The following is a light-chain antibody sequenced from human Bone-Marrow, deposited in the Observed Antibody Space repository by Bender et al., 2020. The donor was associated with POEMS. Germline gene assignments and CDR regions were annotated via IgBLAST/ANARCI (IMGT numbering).Light chain of an antibody. V-gene: IGLV2-23*02. CDR1: SSDIGGYNF. CDR2: EVT. CDR3: CSYAGSSTFVV. Sequence: QSALTQPASVSGSPGQSITISCAGTSSDIGGYNFVSWYQQHPGKAPKLMIYEVTKRPSGVPDRFSGSKSVNTATLTISGLQTEDEADYYCCSYAGSSTFVVFGGGTKLTVL. J-gene: IGLJ2*01.